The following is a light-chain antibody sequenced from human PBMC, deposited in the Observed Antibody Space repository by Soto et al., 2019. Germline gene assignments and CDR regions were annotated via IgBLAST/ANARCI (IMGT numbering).Light chain of an antibody. Sequence: QSALTQPRSVSGSPGQSVTISCTGTSSDVGGYNYVSWYQQHPGKAPKVMIYDVSERPSGVPDRFSGSKSGNTASLTISGLQAEDEADYYCCSYAGSPRYVFGNGTTLTVL. J-gene: IGLJ1*01. CDR3: CSYAGSPRYV. V-gene: IGLV2-11*01. CDR1: SSDVGGYNY. CDR2: DVS.